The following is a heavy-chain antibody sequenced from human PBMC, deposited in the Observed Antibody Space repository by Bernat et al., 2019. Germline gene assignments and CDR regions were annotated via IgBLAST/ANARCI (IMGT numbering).Heavy chain of an antibody. CDR1: GFTFSGSA. CDR2: IRSKANSYAT. CDR3: TNIGSDDDFWSGYYYYYMDV. J-gene: IGHJ6*03. D-gene: IGHD3-3*01. Sequence: EVQLVESGGGLVQPGGSLKLSCAASGFTFSGSAMHWVRQASGKGLEWVGRIRSKANSYATAYAATVKGRFTISRDDSKNTAYLQMNSLKTEDTAVYYCTNIGSDDDFWSGYYYYYMDVWGKGTTVTVSS. V-gene: IGHV3-73*02.